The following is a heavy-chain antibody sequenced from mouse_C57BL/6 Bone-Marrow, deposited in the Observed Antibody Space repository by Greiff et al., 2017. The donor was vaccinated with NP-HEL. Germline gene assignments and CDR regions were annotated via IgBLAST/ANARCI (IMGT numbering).Heavy chain of an antibody. Sequence: QVQLKQSGAELARPGASVKMSCKASGYTFTSYTMHWVKQRPGQGLEWIGYINPSSGYTKYNQKFKDKATLTADKSSSTAYMQLSSLTSEDSAVYYCASNWDVYWYFDVWGTGTTVTVSS. D-gene: IGHD4-1*01. CDR3: ASNWDVYWYFDV. CDR2: INPSSGYT. J-gene: IGHJ1*03. V-gene: IGHV1-4*01. CDR1: GYTFTSYT.